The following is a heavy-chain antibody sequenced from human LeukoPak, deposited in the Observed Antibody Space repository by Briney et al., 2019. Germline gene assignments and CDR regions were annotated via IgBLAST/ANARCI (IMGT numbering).Heavy chain of an antibody. D-gene: IGHD6-13*01. CDR1: GGTFSSYA. Sequence: ASVKVSCKASGGTFSSYAISWVRQAPGQGLEWMGRIIPILGIANYAQKFQDRVTITADKSTSTAYMELSSLRSEDTAVYYCARAYFGYSSSWYPKSPSYFDYWGQGTLVTVSS. J-gene: IGHJ4*02. CDR3: ARAYFGYSSSWYPKSPSYFDY. CDR2: IIPILGIA. V-gene: IGHV1-69*04.